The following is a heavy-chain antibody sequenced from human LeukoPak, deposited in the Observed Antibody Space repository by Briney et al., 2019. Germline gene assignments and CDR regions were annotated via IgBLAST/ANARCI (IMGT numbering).Heavy chain of an antibody. Sequence: ASVKVSCKTSGYTFTDYYIHWVRQAPGQGLEWMGWINPNSGGTNYAQKFQGRVTMTRDTSISTAYMDLSRLRSDDTAVCYCARGDRDGYNYGYFDYWGQGTLVTASS. D-gene: IGHD5-24*01. V-gene: IGHV1-2*02. CDR3: ARGDRDGYNYGYFDY. CDR1: GYTFTDYY. J-gene: IGHJ4*02. CDR2: INPNSGGT.